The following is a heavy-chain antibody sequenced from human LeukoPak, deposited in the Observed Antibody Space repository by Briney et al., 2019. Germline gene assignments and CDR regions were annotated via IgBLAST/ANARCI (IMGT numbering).Heavy chain of an antibody. CDR1: GFPFSSYY. CDR3: ARVGSSGWQLDY. V-gene: IGHV4-59*01. CDR2: IYYRGST. D-gene: IGHD6-19*01. J-gene: IGHJ4*02. Sequence: LSCPASGFPFSSYYWSWIRQPPGKGLGWNGYIYYRGSTTYNPPLKSRVPISEATPKNQFSLKLTSVTAADTAVYYCARVGSSGWQLDYWGQGTLVTVSS.